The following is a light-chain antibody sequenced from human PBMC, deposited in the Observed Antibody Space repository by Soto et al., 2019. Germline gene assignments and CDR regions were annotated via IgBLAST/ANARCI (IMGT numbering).Light chain of an antibody. Sequence: QSVLTQSPSASASLGASVKLTCTLSSGHSSYAIAWHQQQPEKGPRYLMKLNSDGSHSKGDGIPDRFSGSSSGADRYLSISNLQSEDEADYYCETWDSNTRVFGGGTKLTVL. CDR1: SGHSSYA. V-gene: IGLV4-69*01. CDR3: ETWDSNTRV. CDR2: LNSDGSH. J-gene: IGLJ2*01.